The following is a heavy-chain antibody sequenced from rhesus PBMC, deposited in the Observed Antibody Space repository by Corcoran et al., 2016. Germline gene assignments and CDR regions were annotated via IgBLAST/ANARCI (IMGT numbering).Heavy chain of an antibody. V-gene: IGHV4-122*02. D-gene: IGHD3S6*01. J-gene: IGHJ4*01. CDR3: ARGDDYGYYYSRGFDY. Sequence: QVQLQQWGEGLVKPSETLSLTCAVYGGSISGYYYWSWIRQPPGKGLEWVGFISYIGSTSYNPSLKSRVTISRDTSKNQFSLKLSSVTAADTAVYYCARGDDYGYYYSRGFDYWGQGVLVTVSS. CDR2: ISYIGST. CDR1: GGSISGYYY.